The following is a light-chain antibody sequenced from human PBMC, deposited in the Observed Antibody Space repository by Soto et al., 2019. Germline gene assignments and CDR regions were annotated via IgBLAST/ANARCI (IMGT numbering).Light chain of an antibody. Sequence: DIVMTQSPDSLAVSLGERATINCKSSQSVLYSSNNKNYLAWYQQKPGQPPKLLIYWASTRESGVPDRFSGGGSGTDFALTISSLHAQDVAVYYCQQYYSTPPTYTSGQGTKLEIK. CDR1: QSVLYSSNNKNY. J-gene: IGKJ2*01. CDR2: WAS. V-gene: IGKV4-1*01. CDR3: QQYYSTPPTYT.